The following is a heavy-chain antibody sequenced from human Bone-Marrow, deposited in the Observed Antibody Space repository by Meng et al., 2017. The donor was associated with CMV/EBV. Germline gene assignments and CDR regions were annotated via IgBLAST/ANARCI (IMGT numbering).Heavy chain of an antibody. CDR1: GFTFSSYS. J-gene: IGHJ6*02. Sequence: GGSLRLSCAASGFTFSSYSMNWVRQAPGKGLEWVSSISSSSSYIYYADSVKGRFTISRDNAKNSLYLQMNSLRAEDTAVYYCARDHDFWSGYYLYYYGMDVWGQGTTVTVPS. V-gene: IGHV3-21*01. D-gene: IGHD3-3*01. CDR3: ARDHDFWSGYYLYYYGMDV. CDR2: ISSSSSYI.